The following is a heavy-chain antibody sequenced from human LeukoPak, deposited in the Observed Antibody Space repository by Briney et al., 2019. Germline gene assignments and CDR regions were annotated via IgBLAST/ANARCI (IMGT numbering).Heavy chain of an antibody. V-gene: IGHV3-7*01. J-gene: IGHJ4*02. CDR2: INQDGSEN. D-gene: IGHD1-7*01. CDR1: GFSFSSSW. CDR3: AREEL. Sequence: AGGSLRLSCAASGFSFSSSWMSWVRQAPGKGLEWVANINQDGSENDYVDSVKGRFTISRDNAENSLYLQMNSLRAEDTAVYYCAREELWGQGTLVIVSS.